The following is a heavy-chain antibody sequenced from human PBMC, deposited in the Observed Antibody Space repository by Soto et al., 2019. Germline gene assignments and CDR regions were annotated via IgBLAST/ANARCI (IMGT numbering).Heavy chain of an antibody. CDR2: ISAYNGNT. CDR1: GYTFTSYG. D-gene: IGHD2-21*02. J-gene: IGHJ5*02. CDR3: ARVAVVVTAINWFDP. V-gene: IGHV1-18*01. Sequence: ASVKVSCKASGYTFTSYGISLVRQAPGQGLERMGWISAYNGNTNYAQKLQGRVTMTTDTSTSTAYMELRSLRSDDTAVYYCARVAVVVTAINWFDPWGQGTLVTVAS.